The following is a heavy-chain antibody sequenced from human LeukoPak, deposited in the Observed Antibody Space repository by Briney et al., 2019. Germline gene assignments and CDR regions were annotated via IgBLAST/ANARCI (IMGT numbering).Heavy chain of an antibody. Sequence: GASVNVSCKASGYALTDYYMHWVRQAPGQGLEWMGWINPNSGGTNYAQKFQGWVTMTRDTSISTAYMELSRLRSDDTAVYYCARGPARWLQSMYYFDYWGQGTLVTVSS. CDR2: INPNSGGT. CDR1: GYALTDYY. J-gene: IGHJ4*02. D-gene: IGHD5-24*01. CDR3: ARGPARWLQSMYYFDY. V-gene: IGHV1-2*04.